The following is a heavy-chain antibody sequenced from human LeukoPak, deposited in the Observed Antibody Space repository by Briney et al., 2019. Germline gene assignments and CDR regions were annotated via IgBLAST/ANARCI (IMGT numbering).Heavy chain of an antibody. Sequence: ASVNLSCNAFGYTFTGYYMHWVRQAPAQGHEWMGWINLNSGGTNYAQKFQGRVTMTRDTSISTAYMEPSRLRSDGTAVYYWAREAVAVANEDFDYWGQGTLVTVSS. V-gene: IGHV1-2*02. CDR2: INLNSGGT. J-gene: IGHJ4*02. CDR3: AREAVAVANEDFDY. D-gene: IGHD6-19*01. CDR1: GYTFTGYY.